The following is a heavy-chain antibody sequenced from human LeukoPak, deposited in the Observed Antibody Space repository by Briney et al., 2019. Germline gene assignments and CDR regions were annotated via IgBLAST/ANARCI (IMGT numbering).Heavy chain of an antibody. CDR3: ARAGSHWHYVY. CDR2: ISSSSSTI. CDR1: GFTFTSNS. V-gene: IGHV3-48*01. Sequence: PGGSLRLSCAASGFTFTSNSMNWVRQAPGKGLEWVSYISSSSSTIYYADSVKGRFTISRDNAKNSLYLQMNNLRVEDTAVYYCARAGSHWHYVYWGQGTVVTVSS. D-gene: IGHD3-10*01. J-gene: IGHJ4*02.